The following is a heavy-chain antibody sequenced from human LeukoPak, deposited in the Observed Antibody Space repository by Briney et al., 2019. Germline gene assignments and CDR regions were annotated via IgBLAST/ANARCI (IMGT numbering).Heavy chain of an antibody. D-gene: IGHD6-13*01. Sequence: SETLSLTCTVSGVSISSAPNYWDWIRQPPGKGLEWIGENHHSGGTYYTPSLMSRVTISLDMSKNQFSLNLTSVTAADTAVYYCARRRLFANSWPFDSWGQGTLVIVSS. CDR2: NHHSGGT. J-gene: IGHJ4*02. V-gene: IGHV4-39*01. CDR3: ARRRLFANSWPFDS. CDR1: GVSISSAPNY.